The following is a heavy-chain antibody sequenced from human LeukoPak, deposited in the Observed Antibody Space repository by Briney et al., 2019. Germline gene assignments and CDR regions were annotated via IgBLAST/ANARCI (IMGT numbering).Heavy chain of an antibody. D-gene: IGHD5-18*01. Sequence: QSGGSLRLSCAASGFTFSSYAMSWVRQAPGKGLEWVSVISSSGGSTYYADSVKGRFTISRDSSKNTPYLQMNSLRAEDTALYYCAKGSGRGYSYGLDNWGQGTLVTVSS. CDR2: ISSSGGST. CDR3: AKGSGRGYSYGLDN. V-gene: IGHV3-23*01. J-gene: IGHJ4*02. CDR1: GFTFSSYA.